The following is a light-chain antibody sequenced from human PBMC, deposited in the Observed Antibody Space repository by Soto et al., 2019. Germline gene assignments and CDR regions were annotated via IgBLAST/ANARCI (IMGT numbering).Light chain of an antibody. J-gene: IGLJ2*01. CDR2: NSY. Sequence: QSVLTQPPSASETPEQRVIISCSGGTSNIGTNSVTWYQHLPGTAPKLLIYNSYQRPSGVPDRFSGSKSGTSASLAISGLQSEDEGYYYWASWDDNLKTLLFGGGDQGDRP. CDR3: ASWDDNLKTLL. CDR1: TSNIGTNS. V-gene: IGLV1-44*01.